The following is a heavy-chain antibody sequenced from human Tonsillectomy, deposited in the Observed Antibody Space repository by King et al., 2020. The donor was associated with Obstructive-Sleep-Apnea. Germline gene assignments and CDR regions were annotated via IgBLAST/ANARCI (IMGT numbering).Heavy chain of an antibody. D-gene: IGHD6-13*01. CDR2: ISSSSSTI. V-gene: IGHV3-48*04. Sequence: VQLVESGGGLVQPGGSLRLSCAASGFTFSSYTMNWVRQAPGKGLEWVSYISSSSSTIYYADSVMGRFTISRDNAKNSLYLQMNSLRAEDTAVYYCARSGIAAAGSFDYWGQGTLVTVSS. CDR1: GFTFSSYT. CDR3: ARSGIAAAGSFDY. J-gene: IGHJ4*02.